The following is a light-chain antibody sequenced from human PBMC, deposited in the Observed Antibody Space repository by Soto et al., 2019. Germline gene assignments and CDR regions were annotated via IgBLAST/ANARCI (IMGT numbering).Light chain of an antibody. CDR1: SSDVGGYNF. J-gene: IGLJ2*01. CDR2: DVS. V-gene: IGLV2-11*02. CDR3: CSYAGSYTWV. Sequence: QSALTQPRSVSGSPGQSVTISCTGTSSDVGGYNFVSWYQQHPGKDPKLMISDVSKRPSGVPDRFSGSKSGNTASLTISGLQAEDEADYYCCSYAGSYTWVFCGGTKLTVL.